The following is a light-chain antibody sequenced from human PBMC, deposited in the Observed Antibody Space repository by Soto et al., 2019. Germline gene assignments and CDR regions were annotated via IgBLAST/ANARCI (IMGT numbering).Light chain of an antibody. CDR1: SSDVGGYNY. V-gene: IGLV2-14*01. CDR3: SSYTSSSTRV. Sequence: QSVLTQPASVSGSPGQSITISCTGTSSDVGGYNYVSWNQQHPGQAPKLMIYDVSNRPSGVFYRFSGSKSGNTASLTISWLQAEDEAYYYCSSYTSSSTRVFGTGTKVTVL. CDR2: DVS. J-gene: IGLJ1*01.